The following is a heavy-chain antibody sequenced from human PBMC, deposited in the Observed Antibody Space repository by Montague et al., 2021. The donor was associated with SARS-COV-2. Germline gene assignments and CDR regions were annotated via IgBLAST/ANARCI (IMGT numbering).Heavy chain of an antibody. CDR2: VLYNKGT. D-gene: IGHD3-16*01. CDR3: VRHPHYDGLNGPPDF. J-gene: IGHJ4*02. CDR1: GFSVTGYY. V-gene: IGHV4-59*08. Sequence: SETLSLTCTVSGFSVTGYYWSWILQPPGKELVWVGDVLYNKGTNFNPSLKSRVAITVDTSKNQFSLRLTSVTAADTACYYCVRHPHYDGLNGPPDFWDQGTLVTVSS.